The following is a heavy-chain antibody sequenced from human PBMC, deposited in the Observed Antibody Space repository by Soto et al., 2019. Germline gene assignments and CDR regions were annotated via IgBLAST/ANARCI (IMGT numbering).Heavy chain of an antibody. CDR2: INAGNGNT. Sequence: VKVSCKASGYTFTSYAMHWVRQAPGQRLEWMGWINAGNGNTKYSQKFQGRVTITRDTSASTAYMELSSLRSEDTAVYYCARPLEPSYYYYGMDVWGQGTTVTVSS. D-gene: IGHD1-1*01. J-gene: IGHJ6*02. CDR3: ARPLEPSYYYYGMDV. V-gene: IGHV1-3*01. CDR1: GYTFTSYA.